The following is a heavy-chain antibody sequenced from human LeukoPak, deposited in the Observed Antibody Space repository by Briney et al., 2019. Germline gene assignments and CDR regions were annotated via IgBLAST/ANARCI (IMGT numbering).Heavy chain of an antibody. J-gene: IGHJ3*02. CDR2: ISNSGGST. CDR3: ARDSYSYGYSDAFDI. Sequence: GGSLRLSCAASGFTFPSYAMSWVRQAPGKGLEWVSVISNSGGSTWYADSVKGRFTISRDNAKNSLYLQMNSLRAKDTALYYCARDSYSYGYSDAFDIWGQGTMVTVSS. D-gene: IGHD5-18*01. V-gene: IGHV3-23*01. CDR1: GFTFPSYA.